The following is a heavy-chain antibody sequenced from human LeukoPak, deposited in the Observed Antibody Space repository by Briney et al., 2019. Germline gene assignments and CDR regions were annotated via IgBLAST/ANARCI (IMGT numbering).Heavy chain of an antibody. CDR3: AKIRDGYTYLFDY. D-gene: IGHD5-24*01. CDR2: IFYSGYT. CDR1: GGSISSSSYN. V-gene: IGHV4-39*01. J-gene: IGHJ4*02. Sequence: SETLSLTCTVSGGSISSSSYNWGWIPQPPGKGLEWIGSIFYSGYTYYNPSLKSRVTISVDTSKNQFSLKLSSVTAADPAVYYCAKIRDGYTYLFDYWGRGTLVTVSS.